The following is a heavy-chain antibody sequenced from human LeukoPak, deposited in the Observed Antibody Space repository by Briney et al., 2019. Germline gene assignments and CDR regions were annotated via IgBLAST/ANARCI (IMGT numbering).Heavy chain of an antibody. D-gene: IGHD2-15*01. Sequence: PGGSLRLSCAASGFTFSSYEMNWVSQAPGKGLEWVSYISSSGSTIYYADSVKGRFTISRDNAKNSLYLQMNSLRAEDTAVYYCARTRLGYCSGGSCFSTLSDYWGQGTLVTVSS. J-gene: IGHJ4*02. CDR1: GFTFSSYE. CDR3: ARTRLGYCSGGSCFSTLSDY. CDR2: ISSSGSTI. V-gene: IGHV3-48*03.